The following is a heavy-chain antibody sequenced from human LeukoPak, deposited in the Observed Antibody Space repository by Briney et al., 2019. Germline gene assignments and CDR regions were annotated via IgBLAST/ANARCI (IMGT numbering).Heavy chain of an antibody. CDR2: IYDSGRT. Sequence: SGTLSLTCTVSGGSISSYYWSWIRQPPWKGLEWIGYIYDSGRTNYNPSLKSRVTISQDTSKNQFSLKRSSVAAADTAVYYCARVPSSYYYDISVSGWGQGTLVTVSS. J-gene: IGHJ4*02. CDR1: GGSISSYY. CDR3: ARVPSSYYYDISVSG. D-gene: IGHD3-22*01. V-gene: IGHV4-59*01.